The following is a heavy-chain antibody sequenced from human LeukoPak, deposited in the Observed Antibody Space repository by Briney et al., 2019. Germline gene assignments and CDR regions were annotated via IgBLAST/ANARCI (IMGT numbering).Heavy chain of an antibody. J-gene: IGHJ6*02. CDR1: GGSINSGDYY. CDR2: IYYSGST. CDR3: AREPTESSRWFPANYRNGVDV. Sequence: SETLSLTCIVSGGSINSGDYYWSWIRQSPGKGLEWIGYIYYSGSTYYNPSLKSRVSISIDTSKGHFSLELSSLTAADTAVYYCAREPTESSRWFPANYRNGVDVWGQGTTVTVSS. D-gene: IGHD6-13*01. V-gene: IGHV4-30-4*01.